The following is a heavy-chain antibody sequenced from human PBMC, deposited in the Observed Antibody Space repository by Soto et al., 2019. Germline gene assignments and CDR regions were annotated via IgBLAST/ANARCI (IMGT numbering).Heavy chain of an antibody. V-gene: IGHV3-9*01. J-gene: IGHJ1*01. CDR3: VKDESINWYSGHFRH. D-gene: IGHD6-13*01. CDR1: GFTFDYYA. Sequence: GGSLRLSCAASGFTFDYYAMHWVRQFPGKGLEWVSGINWNSGSIGYADSVKGRFAISRDNAKNSLHLQMNSLRAEDTAFYYCVKDESINWYSGHFRHWGQGTLVTVSS. CDR2: INWNSGSI.